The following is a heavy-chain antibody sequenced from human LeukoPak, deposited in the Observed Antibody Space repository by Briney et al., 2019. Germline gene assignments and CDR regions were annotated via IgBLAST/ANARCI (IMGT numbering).Heavy chain of an antibody. CDR3: ARSVPDYTRFDY. CDR2: FKTKYNQV. J-gene: IGHJ4*02. Sequence: GGSLRLSCVVSGFTFSDYAMNWARQAPGKGLEWVSTFKTKYNQVYYAESVRGRFTISTDNSKNTVYLEMNSLRAEDTALYYCARSVPDYTRFDYWGQGALVTVSS. D-gene: IGHD4-11*01. CDR1: GFTFSDYA. V-gene: IGHV3-23*05.